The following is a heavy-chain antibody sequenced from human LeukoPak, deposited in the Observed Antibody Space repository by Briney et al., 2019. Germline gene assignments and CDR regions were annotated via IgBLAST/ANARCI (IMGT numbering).Heavy chain of an antibody. D-gene: IGHD3-3*01. V-gene: IGHV3-23*01. CDR3: AKGGHYDFWSGYFTLYYFDY. CDR1: GFTFSSYA. CDR2: ISGSGGST. J-gene: IGHJ4*02. Sequence: PGGSLRLSCAASGFTFSSYAMSWVRQAPGKGLEWVSAISGSGGSTYYADSVKGRFTISRDNSKNTLYLQMNSLRAEDTAVYYCAKGGHYDFWSGYFTLYYFDYWGQGTLVTVSS.